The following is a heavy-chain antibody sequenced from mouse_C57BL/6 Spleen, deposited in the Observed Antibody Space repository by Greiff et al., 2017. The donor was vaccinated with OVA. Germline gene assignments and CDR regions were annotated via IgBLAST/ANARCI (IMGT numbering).Heavy chain of an antibody. CDR3: ARVTTVVDPWYVDV. V-gene: IGHV5-16*01. CDR2: INYAGSST. Sequence: EVMLVESEGGLVQPGSSMKLSCTASGFTFSDYYMAWVSQVPETGLEWVADINYAGSSTYYMDSLKSRFIIARDNAKNILYLQMSSLKSEDTATYYGARVTTVVDPWYVDVWGTGTTVTVSS. D-gene: IGHD1-1*01. CDR1: GFTFSDYY. J-gene: IGHJ1*03.